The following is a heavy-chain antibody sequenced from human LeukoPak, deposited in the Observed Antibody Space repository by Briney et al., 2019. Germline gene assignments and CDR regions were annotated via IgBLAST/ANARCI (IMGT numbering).Heavy chain of an antibody. CDR1: GSTIGSYY. V-gene: IGHV4-59*01. CDR3: ARVRCSGGSCYLFDY. Sequence: SETLSLTCTVSGSTIGSYYWSWIRQPPGKGLEWIAYIYYSGSTNYNPSLKSRVTISVDTSKNQFSLKLSSVTAADTAVYYCARVRCSGGSCYLFDYWGQGTLVTVSS. D-gene: IGHD2-15*01. CDR2: IYYSGST. J-gene: IGHJ4*02.